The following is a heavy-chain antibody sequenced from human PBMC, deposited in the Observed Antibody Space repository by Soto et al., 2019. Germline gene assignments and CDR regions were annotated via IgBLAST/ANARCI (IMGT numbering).Heavy chain of an antibody. CDR3: ARDLIREGCFDY. CDR1: GFTFSSYS. Sequence: EVQLVESGGGLVKPGGSLRLSCAASGFTFSSYSMNWVRQAPGKGLEWVSSISSSSSYIYYADSVKGRFTISRDNAKNSLYLQMNSLRAEDTAVYYCARDLIREGCFDYWGQGTLVTVSS. D-gene: IGHD1-26*01. CDR2: ISSSSSYI. V-gene: IGHV3-21*01. J-gene: IGHJ4*02.